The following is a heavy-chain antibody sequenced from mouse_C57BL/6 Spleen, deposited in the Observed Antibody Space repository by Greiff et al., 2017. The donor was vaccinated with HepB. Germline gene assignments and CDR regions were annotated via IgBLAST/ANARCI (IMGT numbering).Heavy chain of an antibody. D-gene: IGHD1-1*02. V-gene: IGHV1-50*01. CDR1: GYTFTSYW. CDR3: ARYGNLYFDY. Sequence: VQLQQSGAELVKPGASVKLSCKASGYTFTSYWMQWVKQRPGQGLEWIGEIDPSDSYTNYNQKFKGKATLTVDTSSSTAYMQLSSLTSEDSAVYYCARYGNLYFDYWGQGTTLTVSS. J-gene: IGHJ2*01. CDR2: IDPSDSYT.